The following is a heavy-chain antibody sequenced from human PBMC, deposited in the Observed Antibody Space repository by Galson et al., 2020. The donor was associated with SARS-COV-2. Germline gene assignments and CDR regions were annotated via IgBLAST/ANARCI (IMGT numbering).Heavy chain of an antibody. D-gene: IGHD4-17*01. CDR2: INHSGST. CDR3: ARGNYGVLYYYYYYMDV. V-gene: IGHV4-34*01. CDR1: GGSFSGYY. Sequence: SETLSLTCAVYGGSFSGYYWSWIRQPPGKGLEWIGEINHSGSTNYNPSLKSRVTISVDTSKNQFSLKLSSVTAADTAVYYCARGNYGVLYYYYYYMDVWGKGTTVTVSS. J-gene: IGHJ6*03.